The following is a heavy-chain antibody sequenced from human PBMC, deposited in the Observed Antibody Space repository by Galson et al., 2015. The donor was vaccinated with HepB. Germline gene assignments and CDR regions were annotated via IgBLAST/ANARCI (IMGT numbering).Heavy chain of an antibody. D-gene: IGHD2-21*01. J-gene: IGHJ4*02. CDR3: ARGLRMYGGEGVY. Sequence: SLRLSCAASGLTFSIYSMNWVRQTPGKGLEWVSYISSSSSIKYYADSVKGRFTISRDNAKNSLYLQMNSLRAEDSAVYYCARGLRMYGGEGVYWGQGTLVTVSS. CDR2: ISSSSSIK. CDR1: GLTFSIYS. V-gene: IGHV3-48*01.